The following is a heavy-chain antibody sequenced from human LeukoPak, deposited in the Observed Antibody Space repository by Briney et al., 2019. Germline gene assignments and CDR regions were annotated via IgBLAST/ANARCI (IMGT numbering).Heavy chain of an antibody. V-gene: IGHV1-18*01. CDR2: ISAYNGNT. Sequence: ASVKVSCKASGYTFTSYGISWVRQAPGQGLEWMGWISAYNGNTNYAQKLQCRVTMTTETSTSTAYMELRSLRSDDTAVYYCASPLLYGMSAFDIWGQGTMVTVSS. D-gene: IGHD2-2*02. J-gene: IGHJ3*02. CDR1: GYTFTSYG. CDR3: ASPLLYGMSAFDI.